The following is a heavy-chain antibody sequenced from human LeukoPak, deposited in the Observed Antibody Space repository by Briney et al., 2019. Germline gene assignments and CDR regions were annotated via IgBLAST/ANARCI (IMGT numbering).Heavy chain of an antibody. CDR3: ARDGGEDRYYYYGMDV. V-gene: IGHV4-59*01. Sequence: SETLSLTCTVSGGSISSYFWSWIRQPPAKGLHWIGYIYYSGSTNYNPSLKSRVTISVDTSKNQFSLKLSSVTAADTAVYYCARDGGEDRYYYYGMDVWGQGTTVTVSS. CDR1: GGSISSYF. CDR2: IYYSGST. D-gene: IGHD3-10*01. J-gene: IGHJ6*02.